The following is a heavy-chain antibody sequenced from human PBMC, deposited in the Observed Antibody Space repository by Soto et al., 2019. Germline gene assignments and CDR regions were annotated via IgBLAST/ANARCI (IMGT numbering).Heavy chain of an antibody. CDR3: ESRRGSPYYYDY. Sequence: GGSLRLSCAASGFTFSSHGMIWVRQAPGKGLQWVSGISESGGNTYYADSVKGRFTISRDNSQNTLYLQMNGLRADDTAVYSCESRRGSPYYYDYWGRGTLVTVSS. CDR1: GFTFSSHG. J-gene: IGHJ4*02. D-gene: IGHD2-2*01. V-gene: IGHV3-23*01. CDR2: ISESGGNT.